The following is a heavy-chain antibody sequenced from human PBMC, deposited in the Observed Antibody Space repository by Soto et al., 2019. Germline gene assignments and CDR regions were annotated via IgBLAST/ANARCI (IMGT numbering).Heavy chain of an antibody. D-gene: IGHD3-22*01. V-gene: IGHV2-5*02. CDR3: AHTVYYYDSSGYPFDY. J-gene: IGHJ4*02. CDR2: IYWDDDK. Sequence: QITLKESGPTLVKPTQTLTLTCTFSGFSLSTSGVGVGWIRQPPGKALEWLALIYWDDDKRYSPSLKSRLTITTDTSKNQVVLTMTNMDPVDTATYYCAHTVYYYDSSGYPFDYWGQGTLVTVSS. CDR1: GFSLSTSGVG.